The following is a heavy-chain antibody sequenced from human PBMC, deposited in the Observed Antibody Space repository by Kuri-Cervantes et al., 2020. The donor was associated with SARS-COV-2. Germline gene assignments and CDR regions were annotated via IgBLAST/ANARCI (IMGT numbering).Heavy chain of an antibody. CDR1: GGSISSSSYY. Sequence: GSLRLSCTVSGGSISSSSYYWGWIRQPPGKGLEWVGSIYYSGSTYYNPSLKSRVTISVDTSKNQFSLKLSSVTAADTAVYYCARRAAAGTILLDYWGQGTLVTVSS. CDR2: IYYSGST. V-gene: IGHV4-39*07. J-gene: IGHJ4*02. CDR3: ARRAAAGTILLDY. D-gene: IGHD6-13*01.